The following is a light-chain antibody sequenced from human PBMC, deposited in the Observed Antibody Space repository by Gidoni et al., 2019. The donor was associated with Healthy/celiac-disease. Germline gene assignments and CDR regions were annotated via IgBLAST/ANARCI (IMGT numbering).Light chain of an antibody. CDR3: YSTDSSGNHYV. CDR2: EDS. Sequence: SYELTQPPSVSVSPGQTARITCSGDALPKKYAYWYQQKSGQAPVLVSYEDSKRPSGIPERFSGSSSGTRATLTISGAQVEDEADYYCYSTDSSGNHYVFGTGTKVTVL. J-gene: IGLJ1*01. V-gene: IGLV3-10*01. CDR1: ALPKKY.